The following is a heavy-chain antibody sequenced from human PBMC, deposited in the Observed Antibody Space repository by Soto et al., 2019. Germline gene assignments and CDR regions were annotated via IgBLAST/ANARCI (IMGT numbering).Heavy chain of an antibody. V-gene: IGHV3-21*01. CDR2: ISSSSSYI. CDR3: ARDRGYYGSGSYYILWGPDY. CDR1: GFTFSSYS. D-gene: IGHD3-10*01. Sequence: EVQLVESGGGLVKPGGSLRLSCAASGFTFSSYSMNWVRQAPGKGLEWVSSISSSSSYIYYADSVKGRFTISRDNAKNSLYLQMNSLRAEDTAVYYCARDRGYYGSGSYYILWGPDYWGQGTLVTVSS. J-gene: IGHJ4*02.